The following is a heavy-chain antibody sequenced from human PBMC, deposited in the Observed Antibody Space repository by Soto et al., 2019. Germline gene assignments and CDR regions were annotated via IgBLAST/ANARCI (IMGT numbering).Heavy chain of an antibody. V-gene: IGHV4-30-4*01. CDR3: ARDSPQGDTAMVSLDY. CDR1: GGSISSCDYY. CDR2: IYYSGST. J-gene: IGHJ4*02. D-gene: IGHD5-18*01. Sequence: SETLSLTCTVSGGSISSCDYYWSWIRQPPGKGLEWIGYIYYSGSTYYNPSLKSRVTISVDTSKNQFSLKLSSVTAADTAVYYCARDSPQGDTAMVSLDYWGQGTLVTVSS.